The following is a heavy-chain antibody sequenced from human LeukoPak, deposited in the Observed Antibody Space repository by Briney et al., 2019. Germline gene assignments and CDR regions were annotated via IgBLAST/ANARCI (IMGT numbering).Heavy chain of an antibody. Sequence: SETLSLTCAVYGYSISSGYYWGWIRQPPGKGLEWIGSIFRSGSTHYHPSLKSRVTISVDTSKNQFSLKLSSVTAADTAVYYCARHAYCSGGSCPDFWGQGTLVTVSS. CDR2: IFRSGST. D-gene: IGHD2-15*01. CDR1: GYSISSGYY. V-gene: IGHV4-38-2*01. J-gene: IGHJ4*02. CDR3: ARHAYCSGGSCPDF.